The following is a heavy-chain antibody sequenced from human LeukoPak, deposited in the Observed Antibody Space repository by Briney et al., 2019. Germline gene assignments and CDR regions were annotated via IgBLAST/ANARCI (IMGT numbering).Heavy chain of an antibody. Sequence: GGSLRLSCATSGFTFMNYAMSWVRQTPGKGLEWVAATSSSDAGTYHADSVRGRFTISRDNSKNTLYLQMNSLRAEDAAVYFCAKAPVTSCRGAYCYPFDSWGQGTLVTVSS. V-gene: IGHV3-23*01. CDR2: TSSSDAGT. CDR1: GFTFMNYA. J-gene: IGHJ4*02. D-gene: IGHD2-21*01. CDR3: AKAPVTSCRGAYCYPFDS.